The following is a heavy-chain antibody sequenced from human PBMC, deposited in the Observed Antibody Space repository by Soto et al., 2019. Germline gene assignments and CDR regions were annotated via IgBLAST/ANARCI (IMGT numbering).Heavy chain of an antibody. CDR3: ARGDTLMITGMDSFDI. J-gene: IGHJ3*02. V-gene: IGHV3-7*01. CDR1: GFTFSRYW. Sequence: GGSLRLSCAASGFTFSRYWMNWVRQAPGKGLEWVANIKQDGTEKNYVDSVKGRFTISRDNARNSLYLQMDSLRAEDTAVYFCARGDTLMITGMDSFDIWGQGTMVTVSS. D-gene: IGHD3-16*01. CDR2: IKQDGTEK.